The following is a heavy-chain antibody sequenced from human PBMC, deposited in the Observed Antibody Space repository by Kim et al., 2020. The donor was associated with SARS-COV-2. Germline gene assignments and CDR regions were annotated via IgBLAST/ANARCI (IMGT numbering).Heavy chain of an antibody. Sequence: ASVKVSCKASGYTFTSYGISWVRQAPGQGLEWMGWISVYNGNTNYAQKLQGRVTMTTDTSTSTAYMELRSLRSDDTAVYYCARGTFGCSSTSCYYFDYWGQGTLVTVSS. D-gene: IGHD2-2*01. V-gene: IGHV1-18*01. CDR3: ARGTFGCSSTSCYYFDY. J-gene: IGHJ4*02. CDR1: GYTFTSYG. CDR2: ISVYNGNT.